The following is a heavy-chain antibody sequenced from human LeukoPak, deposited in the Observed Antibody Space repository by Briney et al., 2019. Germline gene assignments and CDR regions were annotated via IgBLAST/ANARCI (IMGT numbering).Heavy chain of an antibody. CDR1: VLTDSTNY. V-gene: IGHV3-53*01. CDR3: ARDSGHDAFDI. CDR2: IYRSGST. J-gene: IGHJ3*02. Sequence: GGSLRLSCAASVLTDSTNYVSWVRQAPAKALEWVSVIYRSGSTYYADSVKGRFTISRDNSKNTLYLQMNRLRAEDTAVYYCARDSGHDAFDIWGQGTMVTVSS.